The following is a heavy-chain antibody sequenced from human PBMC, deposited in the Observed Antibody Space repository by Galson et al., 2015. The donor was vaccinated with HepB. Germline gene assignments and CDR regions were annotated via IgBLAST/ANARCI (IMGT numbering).Heavy chain of an antibody. CDR3: ARGALDDFWSGYPFYHFDY. V-gene: IGHV1-18*01. CDR2: ISAYNGNT. Sequence: SVKVSCKASGYTFTSYGISWVRQAPGQGLEWMGWISAYNGNTNYAQKLQGRVTMTTDTSTSTAYMELRSLRSDDTAVYYCARGALDDFWSGYPFYHFDYWGQGTLVTVSS. D-gene: IGHD3-3*01. CDR1: GYTFTSYG. J-gene: IGHJ4*02.